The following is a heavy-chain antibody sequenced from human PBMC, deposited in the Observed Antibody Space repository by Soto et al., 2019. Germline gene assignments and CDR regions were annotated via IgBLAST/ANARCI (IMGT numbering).Heavy chain of an antibody. CDR1: GYTFTGYY. J-gene: IGHJ5*02. D-gene: IGHD3-22*01. CDR2: ITPNSGGT. CDR3: ARGDFDSSANYYAGWFDP. V-gene: IGHV1-2*02. Sequence: QVQLVQSGAEVKKPGASVKVSCKASGYTFTGYYMHWLRQAPGQGLEWMGWITPNSGGTKYAQKFQGRVTMTNNTSISTAYMELSRLGSDDTAVYYCARGDFDSSANYYAGWFDPWGQGTLVTVSS.